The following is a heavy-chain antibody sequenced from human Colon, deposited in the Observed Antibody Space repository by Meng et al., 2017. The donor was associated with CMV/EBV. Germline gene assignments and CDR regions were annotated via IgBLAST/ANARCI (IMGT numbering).Heavy chain of an antibody. Sequence: GESLKISCAASGFTFSDHYMSWIRQAPGKGQEWVSQISGSGGIIYYADSVKGRFTASRDNAKNSLYLQMNSLRAEDTAVYYCAREYSSSSGDCFDYWGQGTLVTVSS. CDR3: AREYSSSSGDCFDY. D-gene: IGHD6-6*01. CDR2: ISGSGGII. CDR1: GFTFSDHY. V-gene: IGHV3-11*01. J-gene: IGHJ4*02.